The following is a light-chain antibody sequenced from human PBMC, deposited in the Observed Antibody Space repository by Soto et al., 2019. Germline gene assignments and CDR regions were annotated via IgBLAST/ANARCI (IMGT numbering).Light chain of an antibody. CDR1: QSVSSSY. Sequence: EVVWTQSPGTLSLSPGERATLSCRASQSVSSSYLGWYQQKPGQAPSLLIYGASSRATGIPDRFSGSGSGTDFTLTIRRLEPEDFAVYYCQQYGSSPWTFSQGTKVDIK. CDR3: QQYGSSPWT. V-gene: IGKV3-20*01. J-gene: IGKJ1*01. CDR2: GAS.